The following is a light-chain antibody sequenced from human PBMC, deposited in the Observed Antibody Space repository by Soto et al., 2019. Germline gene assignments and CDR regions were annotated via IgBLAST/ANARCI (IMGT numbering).Light chain of an antibody. V-gene: IGKV3-11*01. J-gene: IGKJ5*01. CDR1: QSVSTY. CDR3: QQRSKWPIT. CDR2: DAS. Sequence: EIVLTQSPATLSLSPGERAALSCRASQSVSTYLAWYQQKPGQAPRLFIYDASNRATGIPARFSGSGSGTDFTLTISSLEPEDFAVYYCQQRSKWPITFGQGTRLEIK.